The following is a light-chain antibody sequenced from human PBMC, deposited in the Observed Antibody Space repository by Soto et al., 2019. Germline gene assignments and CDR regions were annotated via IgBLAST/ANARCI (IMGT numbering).Light chain of an antibody. J-gene: IGLJ3*02. V-gene: IGLV1-44*01. Sequence: QSGLTQPPSASGTPGQRIIISCSGSSSNIGRNTVNWYQHLPGRAPKVLIYRNSHRPSGVPDRFSGSQSGSSASLAISGLQSEDEADYYCAAWDANLRGVLFGGGTKLTVL. CDR2: RNS. CDR3: AAWDANLRGVL. CDR1: SSNIGRNT.